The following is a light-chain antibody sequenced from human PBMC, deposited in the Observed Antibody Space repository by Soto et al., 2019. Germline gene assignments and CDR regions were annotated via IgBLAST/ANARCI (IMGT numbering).Light chain of an antibody. CDR1: SSDVGGYTY. J-gene: IGLJ1*01. Sequence: QSALTQPASVSGSPGQSITISCTGTSSDVGGYTYVSWYQQHPGKAPKLMIYDVTNRPSGVSNRFSGAKSGSTASLTISGLQSEDEADYYCNSYTPRTTQVFGTGTKLTVL. CDR3: NSYTPRTTQV. CDR2: DVT. V-gene: IGLV2-14*01.